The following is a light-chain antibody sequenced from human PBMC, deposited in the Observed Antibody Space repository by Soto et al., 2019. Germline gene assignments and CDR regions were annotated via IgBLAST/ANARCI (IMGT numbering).Light chain of an antibody. CDR3: SSYTATRTYV. Sequence: QSALTQPASVSGSPGQSVTISCTGTSSDVGGYNYVSWYQQLPGEAPKLIIYGVTDRPSGVSNRFSGSKSGNTASLTVSGLQAEDEGDYYCSSYTATRTYVFVTGTKVTVL. V-gene: IGLV2-14*01. CDR2: GVT. J-gene: IGLJ1*01. CDR1: SSDVGGYNY.